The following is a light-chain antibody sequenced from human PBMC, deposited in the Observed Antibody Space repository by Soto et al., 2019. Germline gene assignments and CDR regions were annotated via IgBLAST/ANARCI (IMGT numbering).Light chain of an antibody. J-gene: IGKJ1*01. CDR3: QQSYSTPRT. Sequence: DIQMTQSPSSVSASIGDTVTITCRASQDINVYLNWYQQKPGEVPKLLIYAASSLQSGVPSRFSGSGSGTDFTLTISSLQPEDFATYYCQQSYSTPRTFGQGTKVDIK. CDR1: QDINVY. CDR2: AAS. V-gene: IGKV1-39*01.